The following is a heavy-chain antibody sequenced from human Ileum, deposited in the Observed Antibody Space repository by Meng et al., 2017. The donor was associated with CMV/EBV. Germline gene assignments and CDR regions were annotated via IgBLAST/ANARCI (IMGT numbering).Heavy chain of an antibody. D-gene: IGHD6-19*01. V-gene: IGHV4-39*07. CDR1: GGSVSSGSYY. Sequence: SETLSLTCTVSGGSVSSGSYYWSWIRQPPGKGLEWIGSIYYSGSTYYNPSLKSRVTISVDTSKNQFSLKLSSVTAADTAVYYCARDRGAVAGDHYYYYYGMDVWGQGTTVTVSS. J-gene: IGHJ6*02. CDR2: IYYSGST. CDR3: ARDRGAVAGDHYYYYYGMDV.